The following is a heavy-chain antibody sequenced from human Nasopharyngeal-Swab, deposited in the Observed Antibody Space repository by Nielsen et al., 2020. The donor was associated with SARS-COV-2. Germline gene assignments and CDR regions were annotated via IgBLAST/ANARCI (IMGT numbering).Heavy chain of an antibody. CDR3: AKDQGGDYVFDY. CDR2: ISGSGGST. Sequence: GESLKISCAASGFTFSSYAMSWVRQAPGKGLEWVSAISGSGGSTYYADSVKGRFTISRDNSKNTLYLQMNSLGAEDTAVYYCAKDQGGDYVFDYWGQGTLVTVSS. V-gene: IGHV3-23*01. D-gene: IGHD4-17*01. J-gene: IGHJ4*02. CDR1: GFTFSSYA.